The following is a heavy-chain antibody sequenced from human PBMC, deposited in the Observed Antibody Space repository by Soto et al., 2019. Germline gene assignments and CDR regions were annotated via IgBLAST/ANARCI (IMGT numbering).Heavy chain of an antibody. CDR2: IRSKAYGGTT. D-gene: IGHD3-10*01. Sequence: GGSLRLSCTASGFTFGDYAMSWFRQAPGKGLEWVGFIRSKAYGGTTEYAASVKGRFTISRDDSKSIAYLQMNSLKTEDTAVYYCTRDEQKDENGWFGELLLYIYWGQGTLVTVSS. V-gene: IGHV3-49*03. CDR3: TRDEQKDENGWFGELLLYIY. J-gene: IGHJ4*02. CDR1: GFTFGDYA.